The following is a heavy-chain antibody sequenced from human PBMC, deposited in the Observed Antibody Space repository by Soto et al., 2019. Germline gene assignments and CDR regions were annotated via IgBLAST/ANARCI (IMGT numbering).Heavy chain of an antibody. CDR3: ASVEVPDYYYGMDV. Sequence: SETLSLTCTVSGGSISSGDYYWSWIRQPPGKGLEWIGYIYYSGSTYYNPSLKSRVTISVDTSKNQFSLKLSSVTAANTAVYYCASVEVPDYYYGMDVWGQGTTGTVSS. J-gene: IGHJ6*02. CDR1: GGSISSGDYY. CDR2: IYYSGST. V-gene: IGHV4-30-4*01.